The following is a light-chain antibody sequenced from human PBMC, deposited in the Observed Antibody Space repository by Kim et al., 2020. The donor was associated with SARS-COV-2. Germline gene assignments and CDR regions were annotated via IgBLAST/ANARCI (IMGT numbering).Light chain of an antibody. V-gene: IGLV3-1*01. Sequence: SYELTQPPSVSVSPGQTASITCSGDKLGDKYACWYQQKPGQSPVLVIYQDSKRPSGIPERFSGSNSGNTATLTISGTQAKDEADYYCQAWDSSTAVFGGG. CDR3: QAWDSSTAV. CDR2: QDS. J-gene: IGLJ3*02. CDR1: KLGDKY.